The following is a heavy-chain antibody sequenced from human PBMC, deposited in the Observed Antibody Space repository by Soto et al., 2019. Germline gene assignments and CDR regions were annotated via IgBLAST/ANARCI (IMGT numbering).Heavy chain of an antibody. CDR2: ISGTGGST. J-gene: IGHJ4*02. D-gene: IGHD5-18*01. CDR1: GFTFSSYA. CDR3: GIPHRYGGY. V-gene: IGHV3-23*01. Sequence: EVQLLESGGDLVQPGGSLRLSCAASGFTFSSYAMSWVRQAPGKGLEWVSTISGTGGSTYYADSVKGRFTISRDNSKNTRYQQMNSLRAEDTAVYYCGIPHRYGGYWGQGTLVTVSS.